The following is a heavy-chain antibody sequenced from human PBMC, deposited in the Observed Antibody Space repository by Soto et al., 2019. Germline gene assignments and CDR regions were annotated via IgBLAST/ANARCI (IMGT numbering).Heavy chain of an antibody. Sequence: QITLKESGPTLVKPTQALTLTCSFSGFSLSTGGWGVGWIRQPPGKALEWVALIYWNDDKRFSPSLRSRLTITKDTSKNQVVLTMTNVDPVDTATYYCAHRGYGDYPRDNWFDPWGQGTLVTVSS. CDR3: AHRGYGDYPRDNWFDP. D-gene: IGHD4-17*01. CDR2: IYWNDDK. J-gene: IGHJ5*02. CDR1: GFSLSTGGWG. V-gene: IGHV2-5*01.